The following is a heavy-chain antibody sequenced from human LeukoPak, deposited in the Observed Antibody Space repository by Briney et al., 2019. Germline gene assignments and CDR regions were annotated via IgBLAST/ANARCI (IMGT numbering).Heavy chain of an antibody. CDR1: GGSMSNIF. CDR3: ARWQLVLYAFDI. D-gene: IGHD6-13*01. V-gene: IGHV4-4*09. CDR2: DYSTGST. Sequence: SETLSLTCNVSGGSMSNIFWTWMRQPPGKGLEWIGHDYSTGSTNYNPSLKGRVTISIDMSKNQFSLKLSSVTAADTAVYYCARWQLVLYAFDIWGQGTMVTVSS. J-gene: IGHJ3*02.